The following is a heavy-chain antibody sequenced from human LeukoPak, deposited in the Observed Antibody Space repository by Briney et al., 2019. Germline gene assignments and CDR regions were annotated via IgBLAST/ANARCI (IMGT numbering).Heavy chain of an antibody. V-gene: IGHV3-74*01. J-gene: IGHJ6*02. CDR1: GFTFSSYW. D-gene: IGHD5-12*01. Sequence: GGSLRLSCAASGFTFSSYWMHWVRRAPGKGLVWVSRINSDGSSTSYADSVKGRFTISRDNAKNTLYLQMNSLRAEDTAVYYCASLHRGYSGYDFHTSASYYYGMDVWGQGTTVTVSS. CDR2: INSDGSST. CDR3: ASLHRGYSGYDFHTSASYYYGMDV.